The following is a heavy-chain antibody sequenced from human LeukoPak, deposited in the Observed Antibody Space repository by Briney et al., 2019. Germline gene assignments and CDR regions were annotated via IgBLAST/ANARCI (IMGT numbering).Heavy chain of an antibody. Sequence: SVKVSCKASGYTFTSYAISWVRQAPGQGLEWMGGIIPIFGTANYAQKFQGRVTITADESTSTAYMELSSLRSEDTAVYYCARVSGDTYYYDSSGFHEYFQHWGQGTLVTVSS. CDR3: ARVSGDTYYYDSSGFHEYFQH. CDR2: IIPIFGTA. V-gene: IGHV1-69*13. J-gene: IGHJ1*01. CDR1: GYTFTSYA. D-gene: IGHD3-22*01.